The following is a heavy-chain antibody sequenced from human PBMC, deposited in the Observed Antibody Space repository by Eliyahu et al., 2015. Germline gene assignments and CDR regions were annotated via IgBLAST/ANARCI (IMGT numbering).Heavy chain of an antibody. V-gene: IGHV3-33*01. CDR1: GFTXXXYG. CDR3: AREDIAAAGPLGY. D-gene: IGHD6-13*01. J-gene: IGHJ4*02. Sequence: QVQLVESGGGVVQPGXSLRLXCAASGFTXXXYGMHWVRXXPGKGLEWVAVXWYDGXNKYYADSVKGRFTISRDNSKNTLYLQMNSLRAEDTAVYYCAREDIAAAGPLGYWGQGTLVTVSS. CDR2: XWYDGXNK.